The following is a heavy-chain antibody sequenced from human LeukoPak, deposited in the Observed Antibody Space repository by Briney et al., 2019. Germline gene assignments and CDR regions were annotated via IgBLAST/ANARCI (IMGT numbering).Heavy chain of an antibody. D-gene: IGHD3-10*01. CDR1: GGSISSSNW. Sequence: TPSETLSLTCAVSGGSISSSNWWSWVRQPPGKGLEWIGEIYHSGSTNYNPSLKSRVTISVDKSKNQFSLKLSSVTAADTAVYYCARYPHGIQTMAPGDYWGQGTLVTVSS. CDR3: ARYPHGIQTMAPGDY. CDR2: IYHSGST. V-gene: IGHV4-4*02. J-gene: IGHJ4*02.